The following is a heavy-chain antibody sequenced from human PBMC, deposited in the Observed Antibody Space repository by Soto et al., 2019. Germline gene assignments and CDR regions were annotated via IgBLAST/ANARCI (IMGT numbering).Heavy chain of an antibody. CDR1: GFTVSSNY. V-gene: IGHV3-53*01. D-gene: IGHD6-13*01. CDR2: IYSGGST. J-gene: IGHJ6*02. CDR3: ARDVGGLTPDSISKYYHYGMVG. Sequence: PGGSLRLSCAASGFTVSSNYMSWVRQAPGKGLEWVSVIYSGGSTYYADSVKGRFTISRDNSKNTLYLQMNSLRAEDTAVYYCARDVGGLTPDSISKYYHYGMVGWGPGTTVTVSS.